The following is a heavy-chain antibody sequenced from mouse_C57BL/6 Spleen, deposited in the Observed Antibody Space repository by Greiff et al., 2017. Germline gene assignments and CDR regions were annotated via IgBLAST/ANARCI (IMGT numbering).Heavy chain of an antibody. D-gene: IGHD2-1*01. Sequence: QVQLKQPGAELVMPGASVKLSCKASGYTFTSYWMHWVKQRPGQGLEWIGEIDPSDSYTNYNQKFKGKSTLTVDKSSSTAYMQLSSLTSEDSAVYYCARSPSTMVTYDYAMDYWGQGTSVTVSS. CDR2: IDPSDSYT. CDR3: ARSPSTMVTYDYAMDY. CDR1: GYTFTSYW. J-gene: IGHJ4*01. V-gene: IGHV1-69*01.